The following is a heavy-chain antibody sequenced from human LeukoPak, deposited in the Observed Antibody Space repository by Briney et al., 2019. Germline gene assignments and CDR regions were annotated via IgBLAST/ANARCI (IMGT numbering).Heavy chain of an antibody. V-gene: IGHV3-33*01. CDR1: GFTFSSYG. Sequence: GGSLRLSCAASGFTFSSYGMHWVRQAPGKGLEWVAVIWYDGSNKYYADSVKGRFTISRDNSKNTLYLQMNSLRAEDTAVYYCARDLYYYGSSGKRRQYYYYYGMDVWGQGTTVTVSS. CDR3: ARDLYYYGSSGKRRQYYYYYGMDV. CDR2: IWYDGSNK. J-gene: IGHJ6*02. D-gene: IGHD3-22*01.